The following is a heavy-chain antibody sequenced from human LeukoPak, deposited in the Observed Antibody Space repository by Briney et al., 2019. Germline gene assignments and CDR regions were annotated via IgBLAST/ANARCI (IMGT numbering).Heavy chain of an antibody. CDR3: ARNFLYGDYACFDY. V-gene: IGHV3-53*01. CDR1: GFTVSSNY. CDR2: IYSGGGT. D-gene: IGHD4-17*01. J-gene: IGHJ4*02. Sequence: GGSLRLSCAASGFTVSSNYMSWVRQAPGKGLGWVSVIYSGGGTYYADSVKGRFTISRDNAKNSLYLQMNSLRAEDTAVYYCARNFLYGDYACFDYWGQGTLVTVSS.